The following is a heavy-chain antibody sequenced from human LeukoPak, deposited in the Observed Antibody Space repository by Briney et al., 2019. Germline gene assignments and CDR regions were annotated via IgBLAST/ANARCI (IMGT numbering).Heavy chain of an antibody. CDR1: GYTFTSYD. J-gene: IGHJ6*03. D-gene: IGHD3-10*01. Sequence: ASVKVSCKASGYTFTSYDINWVRQATGQGLEWMGWMNPNSGNTGYAQKFRGRVTMTRNTSISTAYMELSSLRSEDTAVYYCARGFRYYYGSGDPYYYYYMDVWGKGTTVTVSS. V-gene: IGHV1-8*01. CDR3: ARGFRYYYGSGDPYYYYYMDV. CDR2: MNPNSGNT.